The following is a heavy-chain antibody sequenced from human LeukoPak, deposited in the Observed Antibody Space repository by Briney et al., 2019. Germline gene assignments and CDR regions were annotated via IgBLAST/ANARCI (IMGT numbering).Heavy chain of an antibody. CDR2: INHSGST. Sequence: SETLSLTCAVYGGSFRGYYWSWIRQPPGKGLEWIGEINHSGSTNYNPSLKSRVTISVDTSKNQFSLKLSSVTAADTAVYYCASQRITIFGVVKYYFDYWGQGTLVTVSS. CDR1: GGSFRGYY. V-gene: IGHV4-34*01. CDR3: ASQRITIFGVVKYYFDY. D-gene: IGHD3-3*01. J-gene: IGHJ4*02.